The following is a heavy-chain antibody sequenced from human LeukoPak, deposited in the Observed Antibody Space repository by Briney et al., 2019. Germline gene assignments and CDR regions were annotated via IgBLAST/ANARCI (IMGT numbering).Heavy chain of an antibody. V-gene: IGHV3-48*02. CDR2: ISSSGSTI. CDR3: ARRVAKHFDY. CDR1: GFTFSSYN. J-gene: IGHJ4*02. Sequence: GGSLRLSCAASGFTFSSYNINCVRQAPGKGLEWVSYISSSGSTIYYADSVKGRFTISRDNAKNSLYLQMNSLRDEDTAVYYCARRVAKHFDYWGQGTLVTVSS.